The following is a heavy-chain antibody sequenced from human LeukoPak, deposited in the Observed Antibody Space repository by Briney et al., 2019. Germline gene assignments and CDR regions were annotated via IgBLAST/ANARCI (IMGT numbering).Heavy chain of an antibody. V-gene: IGHV3-11*01. CDR1: GFTFSDYY. J-gene: IGHJ3*02. Sequence: KPGGSLRLSCAASGFTFSDYYMSWIRQAPGKGLEWVSYISSSGSTIYYADSVKGRFTISRDNAKNSLYLQMNSLRAEDTAVYYCARDKRRYFDWSASDAFDIWGQGTMVTISS. CDR3: ARDKRRYFDWSASDAFDI. D-gene: IGHD3-9*01. CDR2: ISSSGSTI.